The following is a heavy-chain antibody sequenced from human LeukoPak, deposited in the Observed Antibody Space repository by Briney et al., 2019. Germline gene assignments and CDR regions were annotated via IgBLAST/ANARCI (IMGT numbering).Heavy chain of an antibody. CDR3: ARDPPTYSSGWYGGFDP. J-gene: IGHJ5*02. CDR2: INPSGGST. V-gene: IGHV1-46*01. Sequence: ASVKVSCKASGYTFTGYYMHWVRQAPGQGLEWMGIINPSGGSTSYAQKFQGRVTMTRDTSTSTVYMELSSLRSEDTAVYYCARDPPTYSSGWYGGFDPWGQGTLVTVSS. CDR1: GYTFTGYY. D-gene: IGHD6-19*01.